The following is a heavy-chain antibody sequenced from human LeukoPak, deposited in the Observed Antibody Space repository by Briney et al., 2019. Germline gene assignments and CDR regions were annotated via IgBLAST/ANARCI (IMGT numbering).Heavy chain of an antibody. Sequence: GESLKISCKGSGYSFTSYWIGWVRQMPGKGLEWMGIIYPGDSDTRYSPSFQGQVTISADKSISTAYLQWSSLKASDTAMYYCARSTAPQYYYGSASFYYYYGMDVWGQGTTVTVSS. D-gene: IGHD3-10*01. V-gene: IGHV5-51*01. CDR1: GYSFTSYW. J-gene: IGHJ6*02. CDR3: ARSTAPQYYYGSASFYYYYGMDV. CDR2: IYPGDSDT.